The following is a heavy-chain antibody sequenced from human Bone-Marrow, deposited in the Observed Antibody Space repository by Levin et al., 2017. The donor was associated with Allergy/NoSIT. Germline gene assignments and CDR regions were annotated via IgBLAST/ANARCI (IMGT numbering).Heavy chain of an antibody. J-gene: IGHJ3*02. D-gene: IGHD3-16*01. CDR3: ARDLVGDAFDI. Sequence: SETLSLTCTVSGDSVNSGSYYWSWVRQPPGKGLEWIGYIYYSGSTNYNPSLKSRVTISVDTAKNQFSMKLSSVTAADTAVYYCARDLVGDAFDIWGQGTMVTVSS. CDR1: GDSVNSGSYY. CDR2: IYYSGST. V-gene: IGHV4-61*01.